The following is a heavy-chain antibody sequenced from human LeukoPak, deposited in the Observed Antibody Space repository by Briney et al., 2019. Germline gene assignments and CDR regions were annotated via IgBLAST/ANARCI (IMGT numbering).Heavy chain of an antibody. J-gene: IGHJ4*02. CDR2: IYTSGST. V-gene: IGHV4-61*02. CDR1: GGSISSGSYY. CDR3: ARDSGPFLNWLSHDVLYYCDS. Sequence: PSETLSLTCTVSGGSISSGSYYWSWIRQPAGKGLECIGRIYTSGSTNYNPSLKSRVTISVDTSKNQFSLKLSSVTAADTAVYYCARDSGPFLNWLSHDVLYYCDSRGRATVVTVPS. D-gene: IGHD3/OR15-3a*01.